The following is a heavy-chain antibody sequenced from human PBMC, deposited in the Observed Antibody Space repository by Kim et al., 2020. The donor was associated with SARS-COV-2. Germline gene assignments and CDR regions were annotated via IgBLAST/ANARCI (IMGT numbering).Heavy chain of an antibody. CDR1: GGSISSYY. J-gene: IGHJ5*02. CDR2: IYYSGST. CDR3: ARDQWGSSNWYAQYKWLDP. V-gene: IGHV4-59*13. D-gene: IGHD6-13*01. Sequence: SETLSLTCTVSGGSISSYYWSWIRQPPGKGLEWIGYIYYSGSTNYNPSLKSRVTISVDTSKNQFSLKLSSVTAADTAVYYCARDQWGSSNWYAQYKWLDPWGQGTPVTLSP.